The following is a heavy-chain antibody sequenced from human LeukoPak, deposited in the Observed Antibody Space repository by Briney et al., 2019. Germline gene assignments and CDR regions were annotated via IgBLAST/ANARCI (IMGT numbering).Heavy chain of an antibody. CDR2: IYYSGST. CDR3: ARGGCGGDCLDDAFDI. V-gene: IGHV4-59*01. CDR1: GGSISSYY. J-gene: IGHJ3*02. D-gene: IGHD2-21*02. Sequence: SETLSLTCTVSGGSISSYYWSWIRQPPGKGLEWIGYIYYSGSTNYNPSLKSRVTISVDTSKNQFSLKLSSVTAADTAVYYCARGGCGGDCLDDAFDIWGQGTMVTVSS.